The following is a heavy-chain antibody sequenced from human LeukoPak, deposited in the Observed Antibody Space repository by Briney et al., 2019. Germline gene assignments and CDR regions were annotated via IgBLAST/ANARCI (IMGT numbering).Heavy chain of an antibody. CDR3: ARETGDKDRGRVANWFDP. CDR2: ISSSGNNK. CDR1: GFTFSTYN. D-gene: IGHD7-27*01. V-gene: IGHV3-48*02. J-gene: IGHJ5*02. Sequence: TGGSLRLSCAVSGFTFSTYNMNWVRQAPGRGLQWVSYISSSGNNKYYADSVRGRFTISRDNAKNSLYLQMNNLRDEDTAVYYCARETGDKDRGRVANWFDPWGQGTLVTVSS.